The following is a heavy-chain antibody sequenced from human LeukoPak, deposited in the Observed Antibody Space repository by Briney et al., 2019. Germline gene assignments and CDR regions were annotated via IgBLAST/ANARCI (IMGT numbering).Heavy chain of an antibody. Sequence: GRSLRLSCAASGFTFRGNGMHWVRQAPGKGLEWAAIIWYDGSNRYYADSVKGRFTISRDNSKNTLFLQMNSLTAEVTAVYYCARDQGTSVTAMVGGHFDYWGPGTLVTVSS. CDR1: GFTFRGNG. CDR3: ARDQGTSVTAMVGGHFDY. CDR2: IWYDGSNR. D-gene: IGHD4-17*01. J-gene: IGHJ4*02. V-gene: IGHV3-33*01.